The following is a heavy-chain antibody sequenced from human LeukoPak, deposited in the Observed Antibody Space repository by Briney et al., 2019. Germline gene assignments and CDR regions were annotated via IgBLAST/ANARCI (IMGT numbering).Heavy chain of an antibody. J-gene: IGHJ6*03. CDR3: ARDQAYCSSTSCYRYYYYYMDV. CDR2: INPKSGGT. CDR1: GYTFTGFY. D-gene: IGHD2-2*02. V-gene: IGHV1-2*02. Sequence: GASVKVSCKASGYTFTGFYMHWVRQAPGQGLEWMGWINPKSGGTKYAQKFQGRVTMTRDTSTSTAYMELSRLRSDDTAVYYCARDQAYCSSTSCYRYYYYYMDVWGKGTTVTVSS.